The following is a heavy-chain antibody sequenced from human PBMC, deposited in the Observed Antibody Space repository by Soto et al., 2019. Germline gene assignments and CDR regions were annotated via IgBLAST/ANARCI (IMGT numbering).Heavy chain of an antibody. Sequence: SVKVSCKASGGTFSSYAISWVRQAPGQGLEWMGGIIPIFGTANYAQKFQGRVTITADESTSTAYMELSSLRSEDTAVYYCARERVVVAAFWQSNFDYWGQGTLVTVSS. D-gene: IGHD2-15*01. V-gene: IGHV1-69*13. CDR1: GGTFSSYA. CDR2: IIPIFGTA. CDR3: ARERVVVAAFWQSNFDY. J-gene: IGHJ4*02.